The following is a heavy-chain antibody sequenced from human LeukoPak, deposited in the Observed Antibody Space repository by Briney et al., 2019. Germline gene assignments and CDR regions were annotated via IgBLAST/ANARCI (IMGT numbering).Heavy chain of an antibody. CDR3: AGGYYYDSRRGHDY. CDR2: FDPEDGET. J-gene: IGHJ4*02. V-gene: IGHV1-24*01. Sequence: GASVKVSCKVSGYTLTELSMHWARQAPGNGLEWMGGFDPEDGETIYAQKSQGRVTMTEDTSTDTAYMELSSLRSEDPAVYYCAGGYYYDSRRGHDYWGQGTLVTVSS. D-gene: IGHD3-22*01. CDR1: GYTLTELS.